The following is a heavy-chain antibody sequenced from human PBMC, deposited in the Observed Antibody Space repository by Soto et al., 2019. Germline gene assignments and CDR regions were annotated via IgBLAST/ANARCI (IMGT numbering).Heavy chain of an antibody. CDR2: ISYSSDYI. Sequence: EGQLVESGGDLVKPGGSLRLSCAASRFTFSSDTMNWVRQAPGKGLEWVSAISYSSDYIFYADSVKGRFTISRDNVKNPLNLQINGQRAEYTAVYYWARGGRTEKFDPWGQGTLVTVSS. CDR1: RFTFSSDT. J-gene: IGHJ5*02. CDR3: ARGGRTEKFDP. V-gene: IGHV3-21*06.